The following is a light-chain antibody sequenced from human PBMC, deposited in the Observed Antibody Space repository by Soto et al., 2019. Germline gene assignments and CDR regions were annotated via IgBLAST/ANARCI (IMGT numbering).Light chain of an antibody. CDR3: SSYTSSSTLV. Sequence: QSVLSQPAPVSGAPGQSITLSCTGTSSDVGAYDYVSWYQHHPGKAPQLMIYDVSYRPSGVSNRFSGSKSGNTASLTISGLQAEDEADYYCSSYTSSSTLVFGTGTKVTVL. J-gene: IGLJ1*01. CDR1: SSDVGAYDY. V-gene: IGLV2-14*03. CDR2: DVS.